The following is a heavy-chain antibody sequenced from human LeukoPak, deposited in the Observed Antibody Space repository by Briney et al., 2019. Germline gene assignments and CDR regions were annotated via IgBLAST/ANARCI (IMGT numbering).Heavy chain of an antibody. Sequence: SETLSLTCVVSGGSISPYYWSWIRQSPGKGLEWIGYTDPSGSASYNPSLKSRVTISVDTSKNQFSLKLISVTAADTAVYYCAREILTGYTSDYYYMDVWGKGTTVTVSS. J-gene: IGHJ6*03. CDR1: GGSISPYY. D-gene: IGHD3-9*01. CDR2: TDPSGSA. CDR3: AREILTGYTSDYYYMDV. V-gene: IGHV4-59*01.